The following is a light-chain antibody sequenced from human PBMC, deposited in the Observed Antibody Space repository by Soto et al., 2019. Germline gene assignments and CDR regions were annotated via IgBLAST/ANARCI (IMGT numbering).Light chain of an antibody. CDR1: QSVSTS. CDR3: QVRDVWPS. Sequence: IVLTQSPVTLAVSPGERAVLSCRASQSVSTSLAWYQHKPGQAPRLFLYDASKRAPGIPARFSGSGSGTDFTLTISSLEPEDFAVYYCQVRDVWPSFGQGTKVEIK. J-gene: IGKJ1*01. V-gene: IGKV3-11*01. CDR2: DAS.